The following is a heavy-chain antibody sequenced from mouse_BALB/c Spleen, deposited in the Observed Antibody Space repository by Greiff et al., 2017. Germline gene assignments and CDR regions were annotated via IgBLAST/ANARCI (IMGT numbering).Heavy chain of an antibody. CDR2: IYPGNSDT. CDR1: GYTFTSYW. Sequence: EVQLQQSGAELVRPGASVKMSCKASGYTFTSYWMHWVKQRPGQGLEWIGAIYPGNSDTSYNQKFKGKAKLTAVTSTSTAYMELSSLTNEDSAVYYCTLIYYDMAMDYWGQGTSVTVDS. V-gene: IGHV1-5*01. D-gene: IGHD2-4*01. J-gene: IGHJ4*01. CDR3: TLIYYDMAMDY.